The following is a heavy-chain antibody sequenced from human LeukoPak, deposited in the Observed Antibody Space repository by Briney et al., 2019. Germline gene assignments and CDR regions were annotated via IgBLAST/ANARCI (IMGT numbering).Heavy chain of an antibody. Sequence: AGGSLRLSCAASGYTFRGNWMTWVREAPGEGLGGGANIKQDGNEKQYVDSGKGRFTISRDNAKNSLYLQMNSLRVEGTAVYYCARDPYNTGGYAAFDIWGQGTMVTVSS. V-gene: IGHV3-7*01. CDR2: IKQDGNEK. CDR3: ARDPYNTGGYAAFDI. CDR1: GYTFRGNW. D-gene: IGHD3-22*01. J-gene: IGHJ3*02.